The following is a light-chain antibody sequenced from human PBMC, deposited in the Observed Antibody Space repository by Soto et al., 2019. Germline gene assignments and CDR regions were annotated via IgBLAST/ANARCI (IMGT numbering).Light chain of an antibody. CDR3: QQTYRTPTT. CDR1: QSSRNY. J-gene: IGKJ2*01. CDR2: AAS. V-gene: IGKV1-39*01. Sequence: DIQMTQSPSSLSAYVGDRVTITCRASQSSRNYLNWYQQKPGKAPKLLIYAASSLQSGVPSRFSGSGSGTDFTLTISSLQPDDFATYFCQQTYRTPTTFGQGTKLEIK.